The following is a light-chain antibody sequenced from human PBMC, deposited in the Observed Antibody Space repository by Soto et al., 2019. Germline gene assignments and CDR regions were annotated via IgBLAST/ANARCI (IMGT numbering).Light chain of an antibody. CDR1: SSDVGGYDY. CDR3: RSYGGRYRVWV. V-gene: IGLV2-11*01. J-gene: IGLJ3*02. Sequence: QPVLTQPRSVSGSPGQSVTISCSGTSSDVGGYDYVSWYQQHPGNAPKLMIYDVSERPSGVPDRFSGSKSGNTASLTISGLRAEDEADYYGRSYGGRYRVWVCGGGTKVTVL. CDR2: DVS.